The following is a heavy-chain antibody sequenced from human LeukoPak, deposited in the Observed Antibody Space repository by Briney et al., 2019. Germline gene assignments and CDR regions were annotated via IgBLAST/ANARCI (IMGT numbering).Heavy chain of an antibody. CDR1: GFTFSSYA. CDR3: ADSSWYEIYYFDY. J-gene: IGHJ4*02. CDR2: ISGSGGSA. V-gene: IGHV3-23*01. Sequence: GGSLRLSCAASGFTFSSYAMSWVRQAPGKGLEWVSAISGSGGSAYYADSVKGRFTISRDNSKNTLYLQMNSLRAEDTAVYYCADSSWYEIYYFDYWGQGTLVTVSS. D-gene: IGHD6-13*01.